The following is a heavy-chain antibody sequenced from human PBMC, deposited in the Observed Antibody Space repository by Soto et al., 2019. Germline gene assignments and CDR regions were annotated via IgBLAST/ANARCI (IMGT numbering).Heavy chain of an antibody. CDR1: GFTVSIYG. CDR3: AKYWSGYYSDY. D-gene: IGHD3-3*01. J-gene: IGHJ4*02. V-gene: IGHV3-23*01. Sequence: GSLRLSCAASGFTVSIYGMTWVRQAPGKGLQWVSAITGSGATTYYADSVKGRFTISRDNSENTLYLQMNSLRAEDTGVYYCAKYWSGYYSDYWGQGTLVTVSS. CDR2: ITGSGATT.